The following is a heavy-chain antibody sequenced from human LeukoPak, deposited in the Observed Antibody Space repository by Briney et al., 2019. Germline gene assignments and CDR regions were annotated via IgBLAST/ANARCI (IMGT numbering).Heavy chain of an antibody. D-gene: IGHD5-12*01. CDR2: IYYSGST. CDR1: GVSISNSSYY. V-gene: IGHV4-39*07. CDR3: ARVIRYGYVVNNWFDP. J-gene: IGHJ5*02. Sequence: SETLSLTCIVSGVSISNSSYYWGWIRQPPGKGLEWIGSIYYSGSTYYNPSLKSRVTIPVDTSKNQFSLKLSSVTAADTAVYYCARVIRYGYVVNNWFDPWGQGTLVTVSS.